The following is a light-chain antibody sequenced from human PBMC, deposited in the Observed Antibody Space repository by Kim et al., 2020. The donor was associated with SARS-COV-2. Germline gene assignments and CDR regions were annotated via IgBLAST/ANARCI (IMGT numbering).Light chain of an antibody. Sequence: IVMTQSPDSLAVSLGERATINCKSSQSVLYSSNNKNYLAWYQQKPGQPPELLIYWASTRESGVPDRFSGSGSGTDFTLTISSLQAEDVAVYYCQQYYTTPLTFGPGTKVDIK. CDR2: WAS. V-gene: IGKV4-1*01. J-gene: IGKJ3*01. CDR1: QSVLYSSNNKNY. CDR3: QQYYTTPLT.